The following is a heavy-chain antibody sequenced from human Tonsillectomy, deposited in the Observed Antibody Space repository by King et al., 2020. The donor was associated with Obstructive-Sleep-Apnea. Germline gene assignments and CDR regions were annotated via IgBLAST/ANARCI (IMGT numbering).Heavy chain of an antibody. V-gene: IGHV4-34*01. CDR1: GGSFSWYS. CDR3: AREPSRNFDY. D-gene: IGHD2-2*01. J-gene: IGHJ4*02. CDR2: ITHSGST. Sequence: VQLQQWGAGLLKPSETLSLICAVDGGSFSWYSWSWIRQPPGKGLEWIGEITHSGSTNYNPSLKGRVTISVDSSKNQFSLKLSSVTAADTAVYYCAREPSRNFDYWGQGTLVTVSS.